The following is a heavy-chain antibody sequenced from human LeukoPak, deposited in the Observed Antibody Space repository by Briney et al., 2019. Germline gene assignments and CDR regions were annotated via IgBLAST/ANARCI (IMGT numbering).Heavy chain of an antibody. CDR1: GFTFSSYS. Sequence: PGGSLRLSCVASGFTFSSYSMNWVRQAPGKGLEWISYISSSGSTIYYTDSVKGRFTISRDNAKNSVYLQMNSLRAEDTAVYYCARSWSGSLKWFDPWGQGTLVTVSS. D-gene: IGHD3-3*01. CDR2: ISSSGSTI. V-gene: IGHV3-48*01. CDR3: ARSWSGSLKWFDP. J-gene: IGHJ5*02.